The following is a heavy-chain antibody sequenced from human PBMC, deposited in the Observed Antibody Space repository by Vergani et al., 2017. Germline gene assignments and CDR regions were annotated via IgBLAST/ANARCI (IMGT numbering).Heavy chain of an antibody. J-gene: IGHJ3*02. CDR2: IYPGDSDT. Sequence: EVQLVQSGAEVKKPGESLKISCKGSGYSFTSYWIGWVRQMPGKGLEWMGIIYPGDSDTRYSPSFQGQVTISADKSISTAYLQWSSLKASDTAMYYCAATYYDYIWWSYSDAFDIWGQGTMVTVSS. CDR1: GYSFTSYW. D-gene: IGHD3-16*01. V-gene: IGHV5-51*03. CDR3: AATYYDYIWWSYSDAFDI.